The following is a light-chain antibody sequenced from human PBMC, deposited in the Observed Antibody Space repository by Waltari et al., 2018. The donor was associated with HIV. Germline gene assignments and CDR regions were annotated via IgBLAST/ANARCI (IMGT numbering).Light chain of an antibody. CDR3: AAFDDELDGVL. Sequence: QSVLTQAPSASGTPGQRVTLSCSGGNSNIGNNIVNWYQHLPGTAPKLLIQNNEQRPSGVPDRFSGSKSGTSASLAISGLQSEDEADYYCAAFDDELDGVLFGGGTKLTVL. J-gene: IGLJ2*01. CDR1: NSNIGNNI. V-gene: IGLV1-44*01. CDR2: NNE.